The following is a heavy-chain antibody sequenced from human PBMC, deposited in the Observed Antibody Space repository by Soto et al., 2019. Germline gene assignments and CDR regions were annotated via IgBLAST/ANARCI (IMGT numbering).Heavy chain of an antibody. CDR2: INPNSGGT. D-gene: IGHD2-2*01. CDR1: GYTFTGYY. Sequence: QVQLVQSGAEVKKPGASVKVSCKASGYTFTGYYMHWVRQAPGQGLEWMGWINPNSGGTNYAQKFQGRVTMTRATYISTAYMGLSRLRSDDTAVYYCASTKRYQLPLPHGMDVWGQGTTVTVSS. J-gene: IGHJ6*02. CDR3: ASTKRYQLPLPHGMDV. V-gene: IGHV1-2*02.